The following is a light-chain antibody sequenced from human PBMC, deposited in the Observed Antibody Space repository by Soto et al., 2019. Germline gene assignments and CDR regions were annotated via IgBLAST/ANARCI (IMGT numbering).Light chain of an antibody. V-gene: IGLV4-69*01. J-gene: IGLJ3*02. Sequence: QPVLTQSPSASASLGASVKLTCTLSSGHSSYAIAWHQQRPEKGPRYLMKLNNDGSHTKGDGIPDRFSGSSSGAERYLIISSLQSEDEADYYCQTWVTGSWVFGGGTKLTVL. CDR2: LNNDGSH. CDR3: QTWVTGSWV. CDR1: SGHSSYA.